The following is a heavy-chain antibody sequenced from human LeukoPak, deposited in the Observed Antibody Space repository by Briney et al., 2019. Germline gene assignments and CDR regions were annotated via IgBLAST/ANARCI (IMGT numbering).Heavy chain of an antibody. CDR3: AKEYCGGDCYSEDYYYYMDV. J-gene: IGHJ6*03. V-gene: IGHV3-23*01. D-gene: IGHD2-21*02. Sequence: SWVRQAPGKGLEWVSAISGSGGSTYYADSVKGRFTISRDNSKNTLYLQMNSLRAEDAAVYYCAKEYCGGDCYSEDYYYYMDVWGKGTTVTISS. CDR2: ISGSGGST.